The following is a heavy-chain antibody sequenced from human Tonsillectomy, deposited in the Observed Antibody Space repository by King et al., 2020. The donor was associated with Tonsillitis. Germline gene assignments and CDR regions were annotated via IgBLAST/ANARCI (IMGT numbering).Heavy chain of an antibody. J-gene: IGHJ3*01. D-gene: IGHD2-2*01. CDR1: GGTFSSSA. Sequence: QLVQSGAEVKKPGSSVKVSCKASGGTFSSSAISWVRQAPGQGLEWMGGIIPIFGSAKYAQKFQGGVTITADESTSTAYMELSSLRSEDTAVYYCTNTRQDTVVVPAASGAFDLWGQGTMVTVSS. CDR3: TNTRQDTVVVPAASGAFDL. CDR2: IIPIFGSA. V-gene: IGHV1-69*01.